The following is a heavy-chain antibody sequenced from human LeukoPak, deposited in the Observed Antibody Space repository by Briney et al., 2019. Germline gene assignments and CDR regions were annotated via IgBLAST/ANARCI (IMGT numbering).Heavy chain of an antibody. Sequence: GGSLRLSCAASGFTVSSNYMSWVRQAPGKGLEWVSFIYSGGNTHYSDSVKGRFTISRDNSKNTLYLQMNSLRADDTAVYYCARRAGEYSHPYDYWGQGTLVTVSS. J-gene: IGHJ4*02. V-gene: IGHV3-53*01. D-gene: IGHD4-17*01. CDR3: ARRAGEYSHPYDY. CDR1: GFTVSSNY. CDR2: IYSGGNT.